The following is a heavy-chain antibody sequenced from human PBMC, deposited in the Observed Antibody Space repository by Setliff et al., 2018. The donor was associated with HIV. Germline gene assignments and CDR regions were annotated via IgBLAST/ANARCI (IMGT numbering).Heavy chain of an antibody. CDR3: ARGVRGVIIDWYYFDY. D-gene: IGHD3-10*01. CDR2: INHSGTT. Sequence: SETLSLTCVVYGGSFTNYYWSWIRQPPGKGLECIGEINHSGTTNYNPSLKSRVTISVDTSKNQFSLKLSSVTAADTAVYYCARGVRGVIIDWYYFDYWGQGTLVTVSS. J-gene: IGHJ4*02. CDR1: GGSFTNYY. V-gene: IGHV4-34*01.